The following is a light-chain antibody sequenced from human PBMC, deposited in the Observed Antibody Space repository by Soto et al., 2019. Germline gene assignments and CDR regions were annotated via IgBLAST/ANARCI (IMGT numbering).Light chain of an antibody. CDR3: SSYTSSSTL. CDR1: SSDVGGYNY. J-gene: IGLJ2*01. CDR2: EVS. Sequence: ALTQPASVSGSPGQSITLSCTGTSSDVGGYNYVSWYQQHPGKAPKLMIYEVSNRPSGVSNRFSGSKSGNTASLTISGLQAEDEADYYCSSYTSSSTLFGGGTKLTVL. V-gene: IGLV2-14*01.